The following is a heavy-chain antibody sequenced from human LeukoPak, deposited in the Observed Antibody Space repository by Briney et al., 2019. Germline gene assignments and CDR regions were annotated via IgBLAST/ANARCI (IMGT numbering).Heavy chain of an antibody. J-gene: IGHJ3*02. CDR2: IYHSGST. V-gene: IGHV4-38-2*02. D-gene: IGHD1-14*01. Sequence: PSETLSLTCTVSGYSISSGYYWGWIRQPPGKGLEWIGIIYHSGSTYYHPSLKSRVTISVDTSNNQFSLKLSSVTAADTAVYYCAKTLTEDAFDIWGQGTMVTVSS. CDR1: GYSISSGYY. CDR3: AKTLTEDAFDI.